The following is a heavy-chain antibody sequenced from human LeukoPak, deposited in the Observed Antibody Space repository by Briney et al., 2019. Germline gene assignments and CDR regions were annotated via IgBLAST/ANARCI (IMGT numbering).Heavy chain of an antibody. CDR2: IKPDGSAQ. D-gene: IGHD3-22*01. Sequence: GESLRLSCAASGFSFSRYWIHWVRQAPGKGLEWVATIKPDGSAQYYVDSVKGRFTISRDNAKNSLFLQINSLRAEDTAVYYCANGGTYSSGPWGQGTLVTVSS. CDR3: ANGGTYSSGP. V-gene: IGHV3-7*01. J-gene: IGHJ5*02. CDR1: GFSFSRYW.